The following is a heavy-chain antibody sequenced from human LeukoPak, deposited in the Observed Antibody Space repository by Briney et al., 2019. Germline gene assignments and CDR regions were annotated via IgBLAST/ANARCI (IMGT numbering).Heavy chain of an antibody. D-gene: IGHD5-12*01. Sequence: GGSLRLPCAASGFTFDDYAMHWVRQAPGKGLEWVSLISGDGGSTYYADSVKGRFTISRDNSKNSLYLQMNSLRTEDTALYYCAKITRGYSGYDWFDYWGQGTLVTVSS. CDR1: GFTFDDYA. J-gene: IGHJ4*02. CDR2: ISGDGGST. CDR3: AKITRGYSGYDWFDY. V-gene: IGHV3-43*02.